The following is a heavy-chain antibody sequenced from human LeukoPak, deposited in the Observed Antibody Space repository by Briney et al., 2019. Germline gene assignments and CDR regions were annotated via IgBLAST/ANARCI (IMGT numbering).Heavy chain of an antibody. V-gene: IGHV4-34*01. D-gene: IGHD5-18*01. CDR3: ARLRVRGYGYGPWEGPTWLDY. CDR2: IYYSRST. J-gene: IGHJ4*02. CDR1: GGSFSGYY. Sequence: SETLSLTCAVYGGSFSGYYWSWIRQPPGKGLEWIGSIYYSRSTYYNPSLKSRVTISVDTSKNQFSLKLSSVTAADTAVYYCARLRVRGYGYGPWEGPTWLDYWGQGTLVTVSS.